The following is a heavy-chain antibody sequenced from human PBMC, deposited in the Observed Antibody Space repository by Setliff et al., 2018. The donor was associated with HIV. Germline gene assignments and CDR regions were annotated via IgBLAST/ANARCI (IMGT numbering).Heavy chain of an antibody. CDR1: GYTFTNYY. D-gene: IGHD3-22*01. J-gene: IGHJ3*02. CDR3: ARCYYDSSGPTDAFDI. CDR2: ISPSGGRT. V-gene: IGHV1-46*01. Sequence: VKVSCKASGYTFTNYYIHWVRQAPGQGLEWMGLISPSGGRTSYAQKFQGRLTMTRDTSRSTVYMELSSLRSEDTAVYYCARCYYDSSGPTDAFDIWGQGTVVTVSS.